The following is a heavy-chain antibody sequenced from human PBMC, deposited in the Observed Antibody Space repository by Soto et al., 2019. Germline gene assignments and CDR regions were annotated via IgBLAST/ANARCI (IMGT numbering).Heavy chain of an antibody. D-gene: IGHD3-3*01. CDR1: GFTFSDYY. CDR2: ISSSGTTI. CDR3: ARDRVPGMVGAFDM. Sequence: GGSLRLSCAASGFTFSDYYMTWIRQAPGKGLEWVSYISSSGTTIYYADSVKGRFTISRDNAKNSLSLQMDSLRAEDTAVYYCARDRVPGMVGAFDMWGQGTMVTVSS. J-gene: IGHJ3*02. V-gene: IGHV3-11*01.